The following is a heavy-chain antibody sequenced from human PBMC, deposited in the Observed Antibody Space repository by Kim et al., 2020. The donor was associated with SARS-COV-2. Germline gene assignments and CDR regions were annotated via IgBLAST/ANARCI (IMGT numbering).Heavy chain of an antibody. V-gene: IGHV3-74*01. Sequence: SVKGRFTISRDNAKNTLYLKMNSLRAEDTAVYYCARDSGVARCYYYGMDVWGQGTTVTVSS. J-gene: IGHJ6*02. CDR3: ARDSGVARCYYYGMDV. D-gene: IGHD3-3*01.